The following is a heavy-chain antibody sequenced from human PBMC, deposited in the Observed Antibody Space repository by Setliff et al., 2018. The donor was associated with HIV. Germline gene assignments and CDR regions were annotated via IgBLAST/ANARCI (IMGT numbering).Heavy chain of an antibody. CDR3: ARQYNRQYGMDV. CDR1: RGSITSGDYY. V-gene: IGHV4-39*01. D-gene: IGHD1-20*01. CDR2: IYHSGST. Sequence: SETLSLTCTVSRGSITSGDYYWSWIRQPPGKGLEWIGSIYHSGSTYYNPSLKSRVTISVDTSKNQFSLKLSSVTAADTAVYYCARQYNRQYGMDVWGQGTTVTVSS. J-gene: IGHJ6*02.